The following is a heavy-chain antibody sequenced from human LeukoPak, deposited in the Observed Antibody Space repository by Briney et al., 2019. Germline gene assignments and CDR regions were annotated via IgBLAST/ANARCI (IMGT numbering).Heavy chain of an antibody. CDR2: ISFDGGHI. CDR1: GFTFSSYA. J-gene: IGHJ3*02. V-gene: IGHV3-30*04. Sequence: GGSLRLSCVASGFTFSSYAIHWVRQSPGKGLEWVAGISFDGGHIFYADSVKGRFTISRDNSKNTLYLQMNSLRGEDTAVYYCARPPSKGYCSGGSCYGAFDIWGQGTMVTVSS. D-gene: IGHD2-15*01. CDR3: ARPPSKGYCSGGSCYGAFDI.